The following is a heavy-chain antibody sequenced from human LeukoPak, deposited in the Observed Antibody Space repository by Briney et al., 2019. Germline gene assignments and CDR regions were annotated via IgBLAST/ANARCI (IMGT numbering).Heavy chain of an antibody. Sequence: ASVKVSCKASGYTFTGYYMHWVRQAPGQGLEWMGKINPSDGSTRYAQKFQGRVTITRDMSTSTVYMELSSLRSEDTAVYYCASSFYDLLVYFDYWGQGTLVTVSS. V-gene: IGHV1-46*01. CDR2: INPSDGST. CDR3: ASSFYDLLVYFDY. J-gene: IGHJ4*02. D-gene: IGHD5/OR15-5a*01. CDR1: GYTFTGYY.